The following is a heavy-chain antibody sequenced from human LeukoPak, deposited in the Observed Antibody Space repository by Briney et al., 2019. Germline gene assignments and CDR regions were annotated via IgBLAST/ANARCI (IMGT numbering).Heavy chain of an antibody. J-gene: IGHJ4*02. CDR2: IYHSGST. Sequence: SETLSLTCAVSGGSISSSNWWSWVRQPPGKGLEWIGEIYHSGSTNYNPSLKSRVTISVDKSKNQFSLKLSSVTAADTAVYYCARNVYGSGSPLDYWGQGTLVTVSS. D-gene: IGHD3-10*01. CDR1: GGSISSSNW. CDR3: ARNVYGSGSPLDY. V-gene: IGHV4-4*02.